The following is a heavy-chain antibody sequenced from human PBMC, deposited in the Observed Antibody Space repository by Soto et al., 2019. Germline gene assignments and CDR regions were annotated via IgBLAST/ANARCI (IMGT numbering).Heavy chain of an antibody. D-gene: IGHD6-13*01. CDR2: ISYDGSNK. Sequence: GGSLRLSCAASGFTFSSYGMHWVRQAPGKGLEWVAVISYDGSNKYYADSVKGRFTISRDNSKNTLYLQMNSLRAEDTAVYYCAKESTGAPAEYYYYYYYMDVWGKGTTVTVSS. CDR1: GFTFSSYG. CDR3: AKESTGAPAEYYYYYYYMDV. J-gene: IGHJ6*03. V-gene: IGHV3-30*18.